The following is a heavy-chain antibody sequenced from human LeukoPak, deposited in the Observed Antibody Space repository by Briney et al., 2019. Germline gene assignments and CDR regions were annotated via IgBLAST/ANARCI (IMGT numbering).Heavy chain of an antibody. CDR1: GFTFSSYA. J-gene: IGHJ4*02. Sequence: TGGSLRLSCAASGFTFSSYAMSWVRQAPGKGLEWVSAISGSGGSTYYADSVKGRFTISRDNAKNSVFLQMNNLRAEDTAIYYCARRGYHDSSGYDYWGQGTLVTVSS. CDR3: ARRGYHDSSGYDY. D-gene: IGHD3-22*01. CDR2: ISGSGGST. V-gene: IGHV3-23*01.